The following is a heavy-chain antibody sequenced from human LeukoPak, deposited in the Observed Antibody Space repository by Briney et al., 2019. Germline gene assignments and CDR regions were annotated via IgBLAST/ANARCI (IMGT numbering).Heavy chain of an antibody. CDR2: MNPNSGNT. V-gene: IGHV1-8*01. CDR3: AKDLRSGWPPAPPC. D-gene: IGHD6-19*01. Sequence: RASVKVSCKASGYTFTSYDINWVRQATGQGLEWMGWMNPNSGNTGYAQKFQGRVTMTRNTSISTAYMELSSLRSEDTAVYYCAKDLRSGWPPAPPCWGQGTLVTVSS. CDR1: GYTFTSYD. J-gene: IGHJ4*02.